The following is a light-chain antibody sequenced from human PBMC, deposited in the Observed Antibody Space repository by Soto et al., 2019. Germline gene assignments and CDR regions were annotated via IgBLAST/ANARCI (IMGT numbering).Light chain of an antibody. CDR2: GAS. V-gene: IGKV3-15*01. J-gene: IGKJ1*01. Sequence: EIVITQSPATLSVSPGERATLSCRVSQSVSSNLAWYQQKPGQAPRLLIYGASTRATGIPARFSGSGSGTEFTLTISSLQSEDFAVYYCQQYNNWPPVWTFGQGTKVHIK. CDR3: QQYNNWPPVWT. CDR1: QSVSSN.